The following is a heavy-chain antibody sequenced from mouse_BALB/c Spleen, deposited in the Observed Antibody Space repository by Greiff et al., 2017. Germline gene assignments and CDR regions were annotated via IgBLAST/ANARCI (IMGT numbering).Heavy chain of an antibody. Sequence: QVQLKQSGAELAKPGASVKMSCKASGYTFTSYWMHWVKQRPGQGLEWIGYINPSTGYTEYNQKFKDKATLTADKSSSTAYMQLSSLTSEDSAVYDCARDGSSAWFAYWGQGTLVTVSA. D-gene: IGHD1-1*01. V-gene: IGHV1-7*01. CDR3: ARDGSSAWFAY. CDR2: INPSTGYT. CDR1: GYTFTSYW. J-gene: IGHJ3*01.